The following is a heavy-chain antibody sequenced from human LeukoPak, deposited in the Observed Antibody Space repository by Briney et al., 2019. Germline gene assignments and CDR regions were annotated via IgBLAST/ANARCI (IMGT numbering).Heavy chain of an antibody. Sequence: GGSLRLSCAASGFTVSSNYMSWVRQAPGKGLEWVSVIYSGGSTYYADSVKGRFTISRDNSKNTLYLQMNSLRAEETAVYYCARDWGSSWYDYWGQGTLVTVSS. D-gene: IGHD6-13*01. V-gene: IGHV3-66*01. J-gene: IGHJ4*02. CDR3: ARDWGSSWYDY. CDR1: GFTVSSNY. CDR2: IYSGGST.